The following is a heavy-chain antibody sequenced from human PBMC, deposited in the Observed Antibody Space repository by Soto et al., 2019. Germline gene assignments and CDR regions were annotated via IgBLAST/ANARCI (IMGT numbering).Heavy chain of an antibody. CDR1: GGSVSSGSYY. V-gene: IGHV4-61*01. J-gene: IGHJ4*02. CDR2: IYYSGST. Sequence: PSETLSLTCTVSGGSVSSGSYYWSWIRQPPGKGLEWIGYIYYSGSTNYNPSLKSRVTISVDTSKNQFSLKLSSVTAADTAVYYCARGEYYYDSSGYYYWPHFDYWGQGTLVTVSS. CDR3: ARGEYYYDSSGYYYWPHFDY. D-gene: IGHD3-22*01.